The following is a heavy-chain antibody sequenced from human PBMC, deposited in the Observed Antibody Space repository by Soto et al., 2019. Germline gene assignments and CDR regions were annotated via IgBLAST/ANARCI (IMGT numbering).Heavy chain of an antibody. CDR1: GYTFTSYD. J-gene: IGHJ6*03. CDR2: MNPNSGNT. D-gene: IGHD3-3*01. CDR3: ARGIFGVVIADYYYYYMDV. Sequence: ASVKLCWKASGYTFTSYDSNWVRQATRQGLEWMGWMNPNSGNTGYAQKFQGRVTMTRNTSISTAYMELSSLRSEDTAVYYCARGIFGVVIADYYYYYMDVWGKGTTVTVSS. V-gene: IGHV1-8*01.